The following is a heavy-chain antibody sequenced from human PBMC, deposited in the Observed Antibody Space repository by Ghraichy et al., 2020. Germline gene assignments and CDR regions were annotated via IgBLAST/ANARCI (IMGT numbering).Heavy chain of an antibody. Sequence: VKVSCKASGYTFTSYYMHWVRQAPGQGLERMGIINPSGGSTSYAQKFQGRVTMTRDTSTSTVYMELSSLRSEDTAVYYCARAPGGGIEFDPWGQGTLVTVSS. CDR2: INPSGGST. D-gene: IGHD3-16*02. V-gene: IGHV1-46*01. CDR3: ARAPGGGIEFDP. CDR1: GYTFTSYY. J-gene: IGHJ5*02.